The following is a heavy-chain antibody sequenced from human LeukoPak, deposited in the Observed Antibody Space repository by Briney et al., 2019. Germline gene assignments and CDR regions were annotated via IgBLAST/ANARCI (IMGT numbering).Heavy chain of an antibody. V-gene: IGHV1-2*02. J-gene: IGHJ4*02. CDR3: AGGATYYYGSGSYSLDY. D-gene: IGHD3-10*01. CDR2: INPNSGGT. CDR1: GYTFTGYY. Sequence: ASVTVSCKASGYTFTGYYMHWVRQAPGQGLEWMGWINPNSGGTNYAQKFQGRVTMTRDTSISTAYMELSRLRSDDTAVYYCAGGATYYYGSGSYSLDYWGQGTLVTVSS.